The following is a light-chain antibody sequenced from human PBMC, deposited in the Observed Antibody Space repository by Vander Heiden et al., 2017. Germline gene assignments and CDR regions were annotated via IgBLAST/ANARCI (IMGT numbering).Light chain of an antibody. CDR2: QDN. CDR3: QAWDGSTGV. CDR1: EWGDKY. V-gene: IGLV3-1*01. J-gene: IGLJ1*01. Sequence: SYELPQPPSVSVSPRQPASITCSGDEWGDKYVGWYQQKPGQSPVLVMYQDNKRPSGIPERFSGSNSGDTATLTISGTQPMDEADFYCQAWDGSTGVFGTGTKVTVL.